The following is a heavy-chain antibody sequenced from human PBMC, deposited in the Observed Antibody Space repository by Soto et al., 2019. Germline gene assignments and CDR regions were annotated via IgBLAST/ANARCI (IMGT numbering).Heavy chain of an antibody. CDR2: INRDGSKK. Sequence: EVQLEESGGDLVQPGGSLRLSCAASGFTLSAYWMTWVRQAPGKGLEWVANINRDGSKKSYLDSVRGRFTISRDNVANSQYLQMDSLRADDTALYYCARDVSPGSSSLYLDAFDIWGQGTMVTVSS. CDR3: ARDVSPGSSSLYLDAFDI. V-gene: IGHV3-7*05. CDR1: GFTLSAYW. J-gene: IGHJ3*02. D-gene: IGHD6-13*01.